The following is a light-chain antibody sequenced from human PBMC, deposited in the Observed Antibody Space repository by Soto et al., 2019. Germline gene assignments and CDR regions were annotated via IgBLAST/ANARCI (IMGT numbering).Light chain of an antibody. CDR1: SSNIGAGYD. V-gene: IGLV1-40*01. CDR3: QSYDSSRSGYHV. CDR2: GNS. J-gene: IGLJ1*01. Sequence: QSVLTQPPSVSGAPGQRVTISCTGSSSNIGAGYDVHWYQQLPGTAPKLLIYGNSNRPSGVPDRFSGSKSGTSGSLAITGLQAEDEADYYCQSYDSSRSGYHVFGTGTKLTV.